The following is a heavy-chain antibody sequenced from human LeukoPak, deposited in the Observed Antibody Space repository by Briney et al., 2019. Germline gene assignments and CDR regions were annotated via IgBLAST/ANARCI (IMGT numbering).Heavy chain of an antibody. D-gene: IGHD5-24*01. CDR2: ISSRSSYI. J-gene: IGHJ4*02. V-gene: IGHV3-21*01. Sequence: GGSLRLSCAASGFTFSTYTMNWVRQAPGKGLEWVSSISSRSSYIYYADSVKGRFTISRDNAKNSLYLQMNSLRAGDTAVYYCARTIEMATISYFDYWGQGTLVTVSS. CDR3: ARTIEMATISYFDY. CDR1: GFTFSTYT.